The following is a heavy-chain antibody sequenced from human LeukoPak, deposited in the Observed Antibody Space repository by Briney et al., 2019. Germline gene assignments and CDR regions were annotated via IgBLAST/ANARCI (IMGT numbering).Heavy chain of an antibody. CDR3: AKGTMVRGVISGFDY. CDR2: ISWNSGSI. V-gene: IGHV3-9*03. Sequence: GGSLRLSXAASGFTFDDYAMHWVRQAPGKGLEWVSGISWNSGSIGYADSVKGRFTISRDNAKNSLYLQMNSLRAEDMALYYCAKGTMVRGVISGFDYWGQGTLVTVSS. CDR1: GFTFDDYA. J-gene: IGHJ4*02. D-gene: IGHD3-10*01.